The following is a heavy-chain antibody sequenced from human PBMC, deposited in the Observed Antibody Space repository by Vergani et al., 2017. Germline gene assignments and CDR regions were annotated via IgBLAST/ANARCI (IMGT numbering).Heavy chain of an antibody. J-gene: IGHJ4*02. D-gene: IGHD1-26*01. CDR3: GKDAESYENFFDS. V-gene: IGHV3-23*01. CDR2: LTGGGGST. Sequence: EVQLLESGGSLKQPGGSVRLSCAASGFTFSTYAMHWVRQAPGKGLEWVSALTGGGGSTYYADSFKGRFIISRDNSRDTLYLQMNSLRPEDTATYYCGKDAESYENFFDSWGQGTLVTVSS. CDR1: GFTFSTYA.